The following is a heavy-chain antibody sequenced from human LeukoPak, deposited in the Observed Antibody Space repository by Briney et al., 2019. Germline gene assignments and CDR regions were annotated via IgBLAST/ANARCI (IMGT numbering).Heavy chain of an antibody. CDR1: GFTFRNYW. D-gene: IGHD1-7*01. J-gene: IGHJ6*03. V-gene: IGHV3-7*03. CDR3: AKRRGLELLYYYYMDV. Sequence: SGGSLRLSCAASGFTFRNYWMSWVRQAPGKGLEWVANIKQDGSEKYYVDSVKGRFTISRDNSKNTLYLQMNSLRAEDTAVYYCAKRRGLELLYYYYMDVWGKGTTVTVSS. CDR2: IKQDGSEK.